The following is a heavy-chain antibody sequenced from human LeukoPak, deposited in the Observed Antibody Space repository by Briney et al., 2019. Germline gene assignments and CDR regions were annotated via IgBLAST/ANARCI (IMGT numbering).Heavy chain of an antibody. J-gene: IGHJ4*02. Sequence: PGGSLRLSCAASGFTFSSYAMTWVRQAPGKGLERVSGISGSGGSTYYADSVKGRFTISRDNSKNTLYLQMNSLRAEDTAVYYCAKGLRTTVTTYFDYWGQGTLVTVSS. CDR2: ISGSGGST. CDR1: GFTFSSYA. D-gene: IGHD4-17*01. V-gene: IGHV3-23*01. CDR3: AKGLRTTVTTYFDY.